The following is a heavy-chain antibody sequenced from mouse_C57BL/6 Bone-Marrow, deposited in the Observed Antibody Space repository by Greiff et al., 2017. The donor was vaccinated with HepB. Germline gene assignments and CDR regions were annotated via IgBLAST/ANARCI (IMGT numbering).Heavy chain of an antibody. D-gene: IGHD1-1*01. CDR2: IDPSDSYT. CDR3: VVTTVVHFDY. Sequence: QVQLQQSGAELVKPGASVKLSCKASGYTFTSYWMQWVKQRPGQGLEWIGEIDPSDSYTNYNQKFKGKATLTVDTSSSTAYMQLSSLTSEDSAVYYLVVTTVVHFDYWGQGTTLTVSS. V-gene: IGHV1-50*01. J-gene: IGHJ2*01. CDR1: GYTFTSYW.